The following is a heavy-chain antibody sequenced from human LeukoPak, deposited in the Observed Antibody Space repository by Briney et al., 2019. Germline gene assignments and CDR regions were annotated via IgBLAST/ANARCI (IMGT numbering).Heavy chain of an antibody. V-gene: IGHV5-51*01. CDR3: ARIVTYYYDSSGYHDY. CDR2: IYPSDSDT. CDR1: GYSFTSYW. Sequence: GESLKISCKGSGYSFTSYWIGWVRQMPGKGLEWMGIIYPSDSDTRYSPSFQGQVTISADKSISTAYLQWSSLKASDTAMYYCARIVTYYYDSSGYHDYWGQGTLVTVSS. D-gene: IGHD3-22*01. J-gene: IGHJ4*02.